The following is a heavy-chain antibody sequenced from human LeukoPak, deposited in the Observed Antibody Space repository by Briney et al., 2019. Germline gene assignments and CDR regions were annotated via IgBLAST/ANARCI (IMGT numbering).Heavy chain of an antibody. CDR2: INLNSGGT. CDR1: GYTFTGYY. CDR3: ARPQCSGSSCYWYFDY. J-gene: IGHJ4*02. Sequence: GASVKVSCKASGYTFTGYYMHWVRQAPGQGLEWMGWINLNSGGTNYAQKFQGRVTMTRDTSISTAYMELSRLRSDDTAVYYCARPQCSGSSCYWYFDYWGQGTLVTVSS. D-gene: IGHD2-2*01. V-gene: IGHV1-2*02.